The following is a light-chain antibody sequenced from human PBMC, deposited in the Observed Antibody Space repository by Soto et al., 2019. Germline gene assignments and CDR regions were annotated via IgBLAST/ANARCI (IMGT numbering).Light chain of an antibody. V-gene: IGKV1-9*01. Sequence: DIQLTQSPSFLSASVGDRVTITCRASQGISTYLAWYQQKLGKAPKLLIYDASTLQSGVPSRFSGSRSGTEFILTISSLQPEDFATYYCQQLNGYLELTFGGGTKVDIK. CDR1: QGISTY. J-gene: IGKJ4*01. CDR2: DAS. CDR3: QQLNGYLELT.